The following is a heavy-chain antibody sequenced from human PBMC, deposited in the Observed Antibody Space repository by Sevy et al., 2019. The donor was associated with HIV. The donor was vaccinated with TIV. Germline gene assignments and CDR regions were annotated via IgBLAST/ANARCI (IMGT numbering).Heavy chain of an antibody. CDR1: GFTFGDYG. V-gene: IGHV3-30*18. Sequence: GGSLRLSCAASGFTFGDYGMNWFRQAPGRGLEWVAVISYDGSNKYYSDSVKGRFTISRDNSKDTLFLQMNSLRAEDTAVYYCAKVRCRFCSGGSSYYFDNWGQGTLVTVSS. J-gene: IGHJ4*02. D-gene: IGHD2-15*01. CDR3: AKVRCRFCSGGSSYYFDN. CDR2: ISYDGSNK.